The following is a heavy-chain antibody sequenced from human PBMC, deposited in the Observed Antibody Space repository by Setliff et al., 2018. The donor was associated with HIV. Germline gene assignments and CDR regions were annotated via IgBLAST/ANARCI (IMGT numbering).Heavy chain of an antibody. CDR1: GGTFSSYA. J-gene: IGHJ6*03. Sequence: EASVKVSCKASGGTFSSYAISWVRQAPGQGLEWMGGIIPIFGTANYAQKFQGRVTITADESTSTAYMELSSLRSEDTAVYYCARGGEKLGSSWYYYYYYMDVWGKGTTVTVSS. CDR3: ARGGEKLGSSWYYYYYYMDV. V-gene: IGHV1-69*13. CDR2: IIPIFGTA. D-gene: IGHD6-13*01.